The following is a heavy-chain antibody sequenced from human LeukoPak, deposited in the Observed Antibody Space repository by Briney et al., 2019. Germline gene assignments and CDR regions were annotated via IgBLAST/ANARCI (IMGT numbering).Heavy chain of an antibody. CDR2: IYYSGST. CDR1: GGPISSSSYY. V-gene: IGHV4-39*01. CDR3: ARDSSSYYYYYMDV. J-gene: IGHJ6*03. Sequence: SETLSLTCAVSGGPISSSSYYWGWIRQPPGKGLEWIGSIYYSGSTYYNPSLKSRVTISVDTSKNQFSLKLSSVTAADTAVYYCARDSSSYYYYYMDVWGKGTTVTVSS. D-gene: IGHD6-6*01.